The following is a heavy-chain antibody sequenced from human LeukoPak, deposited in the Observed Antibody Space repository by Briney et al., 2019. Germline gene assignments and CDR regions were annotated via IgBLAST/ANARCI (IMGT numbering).Heavy chain of an antibody. Sequence: GRSLRLSCAASGFTFSSYAMHWVRQAPCEGLEWVAVISYDGSNKYYADSVKGRFTISRDNSKNTLYLQMNSLRAEDTAVYYCARSPQLGQYYYYYYMDVWGKGTTVTVSS. CDR1: GFTFSSYA. J-gene: IGHJ6*03. CDR3: ARSPQLGQYYYYYYMDV. V-gene: IGHV3-30-3*01. CDR2: ISYDGSNK. D-gene: IGHD6-13*01.